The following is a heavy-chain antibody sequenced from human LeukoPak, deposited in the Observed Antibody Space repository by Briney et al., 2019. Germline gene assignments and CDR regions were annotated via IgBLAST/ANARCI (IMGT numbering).Heavy chain of an antibody. V-gene: IGHV3-33*01. J-gene: IGHJ4*02. CDR3: ARVPFEYSSSWYFDY. D-gene: IGHD6-6*01. CDR1: GFTFSSYG. CDR2: IWYDGSNK. Sequence: PGRSLRLSCAASGFTFSSYGMHWVRQAPGKGLEWVAVIWYDGSNKYYADYVKGLFPLSRDNSTTPLYLQMNRLRAEDTAVYYCARVPFEYSSSWYFDYWGQGTLVTVSS.